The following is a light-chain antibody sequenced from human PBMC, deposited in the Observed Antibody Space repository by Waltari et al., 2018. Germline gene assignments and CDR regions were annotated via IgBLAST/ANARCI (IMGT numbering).Light chain of an antibody. CDR2: DVS. V-gene: IGLV2-14*03. Sequence: HSALTQPASVSGSPGQSITIPCSGSSSDVGGYNSVSWYLQYPGKAPKLIIYDVSQRPSEISDRFSGSKSGSTASLTISGLQAEDEADYYCSSYTSSNTVVFGGGTKVTVL. J-gene: IGLJ2*01. CDR1: SSDVGGYNS. CDR3: SSYTSSNTVV.